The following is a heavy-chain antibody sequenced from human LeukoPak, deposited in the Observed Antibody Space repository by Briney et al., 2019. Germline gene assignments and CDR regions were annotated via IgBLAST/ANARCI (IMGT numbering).Heavy chain of an antibody. CDR3: AKDDDFWSGYLDY. D-gene: IGHD3-3*01. V-gene: IGHV3-23*01. CDR1: GFTSSSYA. CDR2: ISGSGGST. Sequence: GGSLRLSCAASGFTSSSYAMSWVRQAPGKGLEWVSAISGSGGSTYYADSVKGRLTISGDNSKNTLYLQMNSLRAEDTAVYYCAKDDDFWSGYLDYWGQGTLVTVSS. J-gene: IGHJ4*02.